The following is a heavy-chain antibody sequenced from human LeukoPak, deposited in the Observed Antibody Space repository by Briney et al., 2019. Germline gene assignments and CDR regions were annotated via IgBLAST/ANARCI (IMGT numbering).Heavy chain of an antibody. CDR1: GFTFSDHY. D-gene: IGHD6-13*01. V-gene: IGHV3-30*02. Sequence: GGSLRLSCVVSGFTFSDHYMDWVRQAPGKGLEWVAFIRSDGSNKYYADSVKGRFTISRDNSKNTLYLQMNSLRAEDTAVYYCASSGYSSSLPGEYDAFDIWGQGTMVTVSS. J-gene: IGHJ3*02. CDR3: ASSGYSSSLPGEYDAFDI. CDR2: IRSDGSNK.